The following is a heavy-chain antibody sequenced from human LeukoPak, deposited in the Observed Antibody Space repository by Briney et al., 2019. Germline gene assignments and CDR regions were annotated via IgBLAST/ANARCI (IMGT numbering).Heavy chain of an antibody. V-gene: IGHV4-31*03. CDR3: ASKGHSNNAFDI. J-gene: IGHJ3*02. Sequence: SETLSLTCTVSGGSISSGGYYWSWIRQHPGKGLEWIGYIYYSGSTYYNPSLKSRVTIPVDTSKNQFSLKLSSVTAADTAVYYCASKGHSNNAFDIWGQGTMVTVSS. CDR2: IYYSGST. CDR1: GGSISSGGYY. D-gene: IGHD5-18*01.